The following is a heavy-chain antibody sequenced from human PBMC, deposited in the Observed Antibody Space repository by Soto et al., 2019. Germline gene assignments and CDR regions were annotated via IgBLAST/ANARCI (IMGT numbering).Heavy chain of an antibody. J-gene: IGHJ4*02. Sequence: GGPLRLSCPASGFTFSHYAMHWVRQAPGRGLEYVSAITTDGGGTFYADSVKGRFTISRDNSKNTLYLQMGSLRAEDMAVYYCARVFYHTGGNYYDFWGQGALVTVSS. CDR1: GFTFSHYA. CDR3: ARVFYHTGGNYYDF. D-gene: IGHD2-8*02. CDR2: ITTDGGGT. V-gene: IGHV3-64*02.